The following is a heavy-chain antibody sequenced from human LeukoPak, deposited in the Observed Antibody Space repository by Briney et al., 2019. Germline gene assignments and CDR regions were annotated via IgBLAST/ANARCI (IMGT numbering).Heavy chain of an antibody. CDR1: GFTFSNYW. CDR2: INSDGINT. CDR3: ARDRASSSWNYYYMDV. Sequence: GGSLRLSCAASGFTFSNYWMHWVRQAPGKGLVWVSRINSDGINTSYADSVKGRFTISRDNAKNTLNLQMNSLRAEDTAVYYCARDRASSSWNYYYMDVWGKGTTVTVSS. V-gene: IGHV3-74*01. J-gene: IGHJ6*03. D-gene: IGHD6-13*01.